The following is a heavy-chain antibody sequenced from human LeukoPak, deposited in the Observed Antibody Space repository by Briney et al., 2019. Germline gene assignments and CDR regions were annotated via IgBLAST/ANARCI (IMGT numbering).Heavy chain of an antibody. CDR1: GFTFSSYA. Sequence: PGGSLRLSCAASGFTFSSYAMRWVRQAPGKGLEWVSAISGSGGSTYYADSVKGRFTISRDDSKNTLYLQMNSLRAEDTAVYYCAKETPYDYVWGSYDYWGQGTLVTVSS. CDR2: ISGSGGST. D-gene: IGHD3-16*01. J-gene: IGHJ4*02. CDR3: AKETPYDYVWGSYDY. V-gene: IGHV3-23*01.